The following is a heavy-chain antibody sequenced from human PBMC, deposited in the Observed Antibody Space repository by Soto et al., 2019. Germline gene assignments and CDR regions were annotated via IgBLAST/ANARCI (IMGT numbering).Heavy chain of an antibody. V-gene: IGHV3-30*18. Sequence: QVQLVESGGGVVQPGRSLRLSCAPSGFTFRYYGMHWFRQAPGKGLAWVAYISYDGSTQNYADSVKGRFTISRDNSNSTLSLEVNRLRTEYTAVYCCAKEVFVGYDYKSFHYSVVDVWGQGTTVAVS. J-gene: IGHJ6*02. CDR2: ISYDGSTQ. D-gene: IGHD5-12*01. CDR3: AKEVFVGYDYKSFHYSVVDV. CDR1: GFTFRYYG.